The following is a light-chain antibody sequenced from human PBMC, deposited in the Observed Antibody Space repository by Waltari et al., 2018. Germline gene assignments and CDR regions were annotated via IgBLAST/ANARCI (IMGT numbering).Light chain of an antibody. CDR2: DVS. CDR3: GSYTGSTTWV. Sequence: WHQQRPGKSPKLLFFDVSNRPSGVSNRFSGAKAGNTAARTSSGLQAEDEAAYYCGSYTGSTTWVFGGGTKLTVL. V-gene: IGLV2-14*04. J-gene: IGLJ3*02.